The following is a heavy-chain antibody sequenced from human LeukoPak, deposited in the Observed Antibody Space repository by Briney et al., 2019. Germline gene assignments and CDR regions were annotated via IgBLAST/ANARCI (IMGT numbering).Heavy chain of an antibody. J-gene: IGHJ6*02. CDR2: ISAYNGNT. CDR3: ARVAMVRGVIMLYYYYGMDV. V-gene: IGHV1-18*01. D-gene: IGHD3-10*01. CDR1: GYTFTSYG. Sequence: GASVKVSCKASGYTFTSYGISWVRQAPGQGLEWMGWISAYNGNTNYAQKLQGRVTMTTDTSTSTAYMELRSLRSDDTAVYYCARVAMVRGVIMLYYYYGMDVWGQGTTVTVSS.